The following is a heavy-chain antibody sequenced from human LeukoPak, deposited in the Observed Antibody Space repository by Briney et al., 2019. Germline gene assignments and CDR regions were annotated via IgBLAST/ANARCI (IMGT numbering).Heavy chain of an antibody. CDR3: AQPDF. V-gene: IGHV3-30*02. CDR1: GITFRSSS. J-gene: IGHJ4*02. CDR2: IRFDGSTK. Sequence: GWSRRLSCVASGITFRSSSMHWVRQAPGKGLEWLAFIRFDGSTKYYADSVKGRFTVSRDNSKSTLYLQMNSLRAEDTAVYYCAQPDFWGQGTLVTVSS.